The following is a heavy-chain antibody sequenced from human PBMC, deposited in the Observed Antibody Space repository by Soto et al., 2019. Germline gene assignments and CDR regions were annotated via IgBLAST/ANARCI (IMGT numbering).Heavy chain of an antibody. CDR3: AKGHIAAAGTLYY. J-gene: IGHJ4*02. D-gene: IGHD6-13*01. V-gene: IGHV3-23*01. CDR2: ISGSGGST. CDR1: GFTFSSYA. Sequence: AGGFLRLSCAASGFTFSSYAVSWVRQAPGKGLEWVSAISGSGGSTYYADSVKGRFTISRDNSKNTLYLQMNSLRAEDTAVYYCAKGHIAAAGTLYYWGQGTLVTVSS.